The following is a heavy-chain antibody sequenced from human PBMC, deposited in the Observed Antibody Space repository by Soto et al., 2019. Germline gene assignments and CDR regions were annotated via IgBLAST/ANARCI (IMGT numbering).Heavy chain of an antibody. CDR3: ARDYGCSSTSCYNNWFDP. D-gene: IGHD2-2*01. Sequence: PSETLSLTCAVSGGSISSSNWWCWVRQPPGKGLEWIGEIYHSGSTNYNPSLKSRVTISVDKSKNQFSLKLSSVTAADTAVYYCARDYGCSSTSCYNNWFDPWGQGTLVTVSS. V-gene: IGHV4-4*02. CDR1: GGSISSSNW. CDR2: IYHSGST. J-gene: IGHJ5*02.